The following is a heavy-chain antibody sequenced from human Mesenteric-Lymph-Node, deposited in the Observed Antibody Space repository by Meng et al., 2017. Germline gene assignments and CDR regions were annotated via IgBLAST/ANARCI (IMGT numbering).Heavy chain of an antibody. CDR2: IYTSGST. V-gene: IGHV4-4*07. J-gene: IGHJ4*02. CDR3: ARDFTYCSGGNCYSDFDY. CDR1: GGSISSYY. D-gene: IGHD2-15*01. Sequence: SETLSLTCTVSGGSISSYYWSWIRQPAGKGLEWIGRIYTSGSTNYNPSLKSRVTMSVDTSKNQFSLKLSSVTAADTAVYYCARDFTYCSGGNCYSDFDYWGQGTLVTVSS.